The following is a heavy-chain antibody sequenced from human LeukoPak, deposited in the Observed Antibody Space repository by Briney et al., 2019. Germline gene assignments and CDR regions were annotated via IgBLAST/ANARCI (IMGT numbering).Heavy chain of an antibody. D-gene: IGHD1-26*01. V-gene: IGHV3-66*01. CDR1: GFTVSSNY. J-gene: IGHJ4*02. CDR2: IYSGGST. Sequence: PGGSLRLSCAASGFTVSSNYMSWVRQAPGKGLEWVAVIYSGGSTYYADSVKGRFTISRDSSKNTLYLQMNSLRAEDTAVYYCAKDLRSSADSKMGAADYWGQGTLVTVSS. CDR3: AKDLRSSADSKMGAADY.